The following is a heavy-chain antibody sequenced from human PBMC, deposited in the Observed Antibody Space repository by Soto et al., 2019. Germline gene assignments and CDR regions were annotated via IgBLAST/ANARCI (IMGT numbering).Heavy chain of an antibody. J-gene: IGHJ4*02. D-gene: IGHD6-19*01. CDR1: GFTFSSYG. CDR3: ARDSHVGSGWQLTADY. CDR2: IWYDGSNK. V-gene: IGHV3-33*01. Sequence: GGSLRLSCAASGFTFSSYGMHWVRQAPGKGLEWVAVIWYDGSNKYYAESVKGRFTISRDNSKNTLYLQMNSLRAEDTAVYYCARDSHVGSGWQLTADYWGQGTLVTVSS.